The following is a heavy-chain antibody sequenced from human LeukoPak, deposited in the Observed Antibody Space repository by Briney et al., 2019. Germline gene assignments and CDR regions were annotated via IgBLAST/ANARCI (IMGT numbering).Heavy chain of an antibody. J-gene: IGHJ4*02. CDR3: ARPPSRGYSSSFEY. CDR1: GYSFPTYW. CDR2: IYPDESNI. D-gene: IGHD2-2*03. Sequence: GESLKISCKGSGYSFPTYWIACVRQMPGKGLEWMGIIYPDESNIRYSPSFQGQVTISADKSISTAYLQWSSLKASDTATYYCARPPSRGYSSSFEYWGQGTLVTVSS. V-gene: IGHV5-51*01.